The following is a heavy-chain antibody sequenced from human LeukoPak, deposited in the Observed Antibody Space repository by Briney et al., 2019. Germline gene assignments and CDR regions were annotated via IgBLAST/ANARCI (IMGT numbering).Heavy chain of an antibody. Sequence: GGSLRLSCAASGFTFDDYAMHWVRQAPVKGLEWVSLISWDGGSTYYADSVKGRFIISRDNSKNSLYLQMNSLRAEDTALYYCAKEYYDSSGYQEYWGQGTLVTVSS. V-gene: IGHV3-43D*03. J-gene: IGHJ4*02. CDR3: AKEYYDSSGYQEY. CDR1: GFTFDDYA. D-gene: IGHD3-22*01. CDR2: ISWDGGST.